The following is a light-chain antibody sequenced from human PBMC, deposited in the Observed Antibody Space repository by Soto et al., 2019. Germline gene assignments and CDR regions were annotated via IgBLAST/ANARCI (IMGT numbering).Light chain of an antibody. CDR1: QSVSSSY. J-gene: IGKJ1*01. CDR3: HQYGSSPRT. Sequence: DIVLTQSPGTLPLSPGDRATLSCRASQSVSSSYLGWYQHKRGQAPRLLIYGASIRATGIPDMFSSSGSGKDFTLTISRLEAEYFAVYYCHQYGSSPRTFGQGTKVEIK. V-gene: IGKV3-20*01. CDR2: GAS.